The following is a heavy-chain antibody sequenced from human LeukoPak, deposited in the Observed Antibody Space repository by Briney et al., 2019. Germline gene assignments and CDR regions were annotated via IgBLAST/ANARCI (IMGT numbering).Heavy chain of an antibody. D-gene: IGHD3-22*01. V-gene: IGHV1-2*02. CDR3: ARDHKIGDSSGYYKTYYFDY. CDR1: GYTFTGYY. CDR2: INPNSGGT. Sequence: GASVKVSCKASGYTFTGYYMHWVRQAPGQGLEWMGWINPNSGGTNYAQKFQGRVTMTRDTSISTAYMELSRLRSDDTAVYYCARDHKIGDSSGYYKTYYFDYWGQGTLVTVSS. J-gene: IGHJ4*02.